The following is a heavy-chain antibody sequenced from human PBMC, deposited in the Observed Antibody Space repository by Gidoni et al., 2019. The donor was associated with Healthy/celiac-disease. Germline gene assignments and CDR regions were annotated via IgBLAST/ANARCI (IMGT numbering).Heavy chain of an antibody. Sequence: EVQLVESGGGLVQPGRSLRLSCAASGFTFDDYALHWVRQAPGKGLEWVSGISWNSGSIGYADSVKGRFTISRDNAKNSLYLQMNSLRAEDTALYYCAKASYLLRYCSSTSCYLDVWGKGTTVTVSS. CDR3: AKASYLLRYCSSTSCYLDV. J-gene: IGHJ6*04. D-gene: IGHD2-2*01. CDR2: ISWNSGSI. CDR1: GFTFDDYA. V-gene: IGHV3-9*01.